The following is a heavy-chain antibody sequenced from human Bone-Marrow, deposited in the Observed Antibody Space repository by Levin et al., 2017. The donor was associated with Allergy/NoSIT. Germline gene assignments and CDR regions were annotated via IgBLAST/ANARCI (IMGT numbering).Heavy chain of an antibody. CDR2: IYASSST. D-gene: IGHD3-10*01. V-gene: IGHV3-53*01. CDR3: VRDIHYGSGSLDY. Sequence: LSLTCAASGFTVSSTYMSWVRQAPGKGLEWVSIIYASSSTYYADSVKGRFTISRDNSKNTLYLQMNSLRAEDTAVYYCVRDIHYGSGSLDYWGQGTLVTVSS. CDR1: GFTVSSTY. J-gene: IGHJ4*02.